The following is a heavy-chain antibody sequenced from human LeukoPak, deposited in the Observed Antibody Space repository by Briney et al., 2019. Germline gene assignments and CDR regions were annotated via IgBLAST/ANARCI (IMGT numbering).Heavy chain of an antibody. Sequence: ASVKVSCKASGYTFSDYYMHWVRQAPGQGLEWMGWIKPNSGGTNYAQKFQGRVTMTRDTSINTAYMELRSLRSDDTAVYYCARDYGDYPSYWGQGTLVTVSS. CDR2: IKPNSGGT. V-gene: IGHV1-2*02. J-gene: IGHJ4*02. CDR1: GYTFSDYY. D-gene: IGHD4-17*01. CDR3: ARDYGDYPSY.